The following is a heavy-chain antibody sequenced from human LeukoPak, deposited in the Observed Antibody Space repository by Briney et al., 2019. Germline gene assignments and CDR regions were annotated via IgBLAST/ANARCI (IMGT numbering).Heavy chain of an antibody. Sequence: GGSLRLSCVASGFTFSTYSMNWVRQAPGKGLEWVSFISSSGTYIYYADSVKGRFTISRDNAKNSLYLQLNSLRAEDTAVYYCAGDTGNYFFPSLVDYWGQGTLVTVSS. CDR2: ISSSGTYI. V-gene: IGHV3-21*01. D-gene: IGHD1-26*01. J-gene: IGHJ4*02. CDR3: AGDTGNYFFPSLVDY. CDR1: GFTFSTYS.